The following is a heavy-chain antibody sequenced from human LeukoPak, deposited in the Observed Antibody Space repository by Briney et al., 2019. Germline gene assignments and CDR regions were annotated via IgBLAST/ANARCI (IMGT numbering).Heavy chain of an antibody. Sequence: SETLSLTCTVSGGSISSGSYYWSWIRQPAGKGLEWIGRIYTSGSTNYNPSLKSRVTISVDTSKNQFSLKLSSVTAADTAVYYCARDPNYDFWSGYSIDAFDIWGQGTMVTVSS. CDR1: GGSISSGSYY. V-gene: IGHV4-61*02. J-gene: IGHJ3*02. D-gene: IGHD3-3*01. CDR2: IYTSGST. CDR3: ARDPNYDFWSGYSIDAFDI.